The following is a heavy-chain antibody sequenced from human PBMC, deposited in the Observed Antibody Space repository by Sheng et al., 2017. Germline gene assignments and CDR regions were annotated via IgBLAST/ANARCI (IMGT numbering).Heavy chain of an antibody. CDR3: ARQPDGRYYFDN. Sequence: EVQLVQSGAEVKKPGESLRISCKGSGYTFTRYWINWVRQVPGKGLEWVARIDPSDSYTDYSPSLQGHVTISTDKSINTAYLQWSSLKASDIGIYYCARQPDGRYYFDNWGQGTLVTVSS. CDR2: IDPSDSYT. D-gene: IGHD2-2*01. V-gene: IGHV5-10-1*01. CDR1: GYTFTRYW. J-gene: IGHJ4*02.